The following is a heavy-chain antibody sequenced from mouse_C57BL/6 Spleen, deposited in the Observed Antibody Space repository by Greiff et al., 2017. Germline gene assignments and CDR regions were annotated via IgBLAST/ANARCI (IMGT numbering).Heavy chain of an antibody. V-gene: IGHV1-55*01. Sequence: QVQLQQPGAELVKPGASVKMSCKASGYTFTSYWITWVKQRPGQGLEWIGDIYPGSGSTNYNEKFKSKATLTVDTSSSTAYMQLSSLTSEDSAVYYCARGDEGSIYWYFDVWGTGTTVTVSS. CDR2: IYPGSGST. CDR3: ARGDEGSIYWYFDV. D-gene: IGHD1-1*01. CDR1: GYTFTSYW. J-gene: IGHJ1*03.